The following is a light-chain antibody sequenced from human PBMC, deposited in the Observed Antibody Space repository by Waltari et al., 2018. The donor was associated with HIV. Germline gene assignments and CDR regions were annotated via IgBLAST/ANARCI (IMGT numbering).Light chain of an antibody. CDR1: ALPKKY. J-gene: IGLJ2*01. CDR3: QSHDIRLSQSSV. CDR2: KDT. V-gene: IGLV3-16*01. Sequence: SYELTQPPSVSVSLGQMARITCNGEALPKKYAYWYQQRPGHFPVLVIYKDTERPSGIPERFSGSKSGSSASLAITGLRAEDEADYYCQSHDIRLSQSSVFGGGTKLTVL.